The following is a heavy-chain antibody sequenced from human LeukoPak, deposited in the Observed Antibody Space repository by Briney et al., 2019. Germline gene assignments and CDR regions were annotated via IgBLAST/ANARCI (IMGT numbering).Heavy chain of an antibody. J-gene: IGHJ4*02. V-gene: IGHV4-39*07. CDR2: IYSSGST. CDR1: GASISSGSNY. CDR3: YCSGGN. Sequence: SETLSLTCSVSGASISSGSNYWGWIRQPPGKTLEWIGSIYSSGSTYYNSSLQSRVIIIIDTPKSHFSLTLSSVTAADTAVYYCYCSGGNWGQGTLVTVSS. D-gene: IGHD2-15*01.